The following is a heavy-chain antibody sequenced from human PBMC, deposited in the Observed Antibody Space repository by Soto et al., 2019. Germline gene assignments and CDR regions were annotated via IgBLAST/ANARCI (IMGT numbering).Heavy chain of an antibody. D-gene: IGHD3-10*01. CDR2: IIPIFGTA. Sequence: QVQLVQSGAEVKKPGSSVKVSCKASGGTFSSYAISWVRQAPGQGLEWMGGIIPIFGTANYAQKFQGRVTITADKSTSTAYMELSSLRSEDTAVYYCARSRIKYGSGSYYIPSYYYGMDVWGQGTTVTVSS. CDR3: ARSRIKYGSGSYYIPSYYYGMDV. V-gene: IGHV1-69*06. CDR1: GGTFSSYA. J-gene: IGHJ6*02.